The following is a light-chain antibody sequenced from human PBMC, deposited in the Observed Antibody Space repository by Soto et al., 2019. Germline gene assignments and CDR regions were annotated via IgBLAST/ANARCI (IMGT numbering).Light chain of an antibody. V-gene: IGKV1-39*01. CDR3: QQSYRTPRT. CDR1: QSISSY. Sequence: DIQMTQSPSSLSASVGDRVTITCRASQSISSYLNWYQQKPGKAPKLLIYAAFSLQSGVPSRFSGSGSGTDFTLTISSLQPEDFATYYCQQSYRTPRTFGQGTKVEIK. J-gene: IGKJ1*01. CDR2: AAF.